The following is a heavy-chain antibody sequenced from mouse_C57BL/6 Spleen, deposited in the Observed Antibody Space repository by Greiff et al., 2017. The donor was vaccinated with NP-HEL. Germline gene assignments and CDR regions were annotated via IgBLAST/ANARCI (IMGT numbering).Heavy chain of an antibody. CDR3: ARNRPFYYFDY. J-gene: IGHJ2*01. V-gene: IGHV1-54*01. CDR2: INPGSGGT. Sequence: VQLQQSGAELVRPGTSVKVSCKASGYAFTNYLIEWVKQRPGQGLEWIGVINPGSGGTNYNEKFKGKATLTADKSSSTAYMQLSSLTSEDSAVYFCARNRPFYYFDYWGQGTTLTVSS. CDR1: GYAFTNYL.